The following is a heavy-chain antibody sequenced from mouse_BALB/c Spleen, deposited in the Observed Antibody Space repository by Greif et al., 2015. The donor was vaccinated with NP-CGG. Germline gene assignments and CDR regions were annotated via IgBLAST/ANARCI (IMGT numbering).Heavy chain of an antibody. J-gene: IGHJ4*01. CDR1: GFNIKDYY. CDR2: IDPENGDT. D-gene: IGHD1-1*02. Sequence: VQLKDSGAELVRSGASVKLSCTASGFNIKDYYMHWVKQRPEQGLEWIGWIDPENGDTEYAPKFQGKATMTADTSSNTAYLQLSSLTSEDTAVYYCNAYDYAMDYWGQGTSVTVSS. V-gene: IGHV14-4*02. CDR3: NAYDYAMDY.